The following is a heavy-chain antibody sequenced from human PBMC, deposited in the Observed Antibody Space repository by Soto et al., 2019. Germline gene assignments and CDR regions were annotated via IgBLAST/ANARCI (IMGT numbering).Heavy chain of an antibody. J-gene: IGHJ3*02. CDR1: GGSISAYY. Sequence: SETLSLTCTVSGGSISAYYWSWIRQPAGKGLEWIGRIYTSGSTSYNPSLKSRVTMSIDTSKNQFSVKLTSVTAADTAVYYCARDSGDYSAFDIPSQATMLTVS. D-gene: IGHD4-17*01. CDR3: ARDSGDYSAFDI. V-gene: IGHV4-4*07. CDR2: IYTSGST.